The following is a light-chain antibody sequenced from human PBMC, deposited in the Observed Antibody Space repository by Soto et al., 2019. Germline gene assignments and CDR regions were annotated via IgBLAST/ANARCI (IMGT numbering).Light chain of an antibody. J-gene: IGKJ5*01. CDR1: QSVSSN. V-gene: IGKV3-15*01. Sequence: IGFTQSSSTLSFSPGEGATLSCQGSQSVSSNLAWYQQKPGQAPRLLIYGASTRATGIPARFSGSGSGTEFTLTISSLQSEDFAVYYCQQYNNWPPITFGQGTRLEIK. CDR2: GAS. CDR3: QQYNNWPPIT.